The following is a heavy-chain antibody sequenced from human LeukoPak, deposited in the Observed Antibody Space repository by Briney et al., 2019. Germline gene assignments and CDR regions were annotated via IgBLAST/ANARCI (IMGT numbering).Heavy chain of an antibody. CDR3: ARDDRVVPFDY. J-gene: IGHJ4*02. V-gene: IGHV4-39*07. CDR1: GGSISSSSYY. Sequence: SETLSLTCTVSGGSISSSSYYWGWIRQPPGKGLEWIGSIYYSGSTYYNPSLKSRVTISVDTSKNQFSLKLSSVTAADTAVYYCARDDRVVPFDYWGQGTLVTVSS. D-gene: IGHD2-2*01. CDR2: IYYSGST.